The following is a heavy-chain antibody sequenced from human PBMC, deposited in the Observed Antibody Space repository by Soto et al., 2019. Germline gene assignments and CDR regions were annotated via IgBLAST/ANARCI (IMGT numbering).Heavy chain of an antibody. D-gene: IGHD1-26*01. V-gene: IGHV1-69*01. CDR3: ATRERVDAFDV. J-gene: IGHJ3*01. CDR2: IVPIFGSI. CDR1: GGTFRNYV. Sequence: QVQLVQSGAQVKKPGSSVKVSCKASGGTFRNYVITWVRQASGQGLEWLGGIVPIFGSINFAQKFRGRLTITPDEFTSTVYLELPRLTSADTAVYSCATRERVDAFDVWGQGTLVTVSS.